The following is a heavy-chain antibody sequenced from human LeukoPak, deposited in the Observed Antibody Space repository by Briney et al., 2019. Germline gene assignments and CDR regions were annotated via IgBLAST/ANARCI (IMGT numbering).Heavy chain of an antibody. CDR3: VKNNILTGYDLCYFDY. CDR2: ISGSGGST. Sequence: GGSLRLSCAASGSAFSSYALSWVRQAPGKRPEWVSAISGSGGSTYYADSVKGRFTISRDNFKNTLYLQMNSLRAEDTAVYYCVKNNILTGYDLCYFDYWGQGTLVTVSS. CDR1: GSAFSSYA. J-gene: IGHJ4*02. V-gene: IGHV3-23*01. D-gene: IGHD3-9*01.